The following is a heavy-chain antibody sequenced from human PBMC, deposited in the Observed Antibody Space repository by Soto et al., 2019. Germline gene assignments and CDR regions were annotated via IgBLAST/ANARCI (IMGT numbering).Heavy chain of an antibody. CDR2: ISYDGSNK. CDR1: GFTFSSYA. CDR3: ARDLPYCSGGSCYSGDAFDI. Sequence: LRLSCAASGFTFSSYAMHWVRQAPGKGLEWVAVISYDGSNKYYADSVKGRFTISRDNSKNTLYLQMNSLRAEDTAVYYCARDLPYCSGGSCYSGDAFDIWGQGTMVTVSS. D-gene: IGHD2-15*01. J-gene: IGHJ3*02. V-gene: IGHV3-30-3*01.